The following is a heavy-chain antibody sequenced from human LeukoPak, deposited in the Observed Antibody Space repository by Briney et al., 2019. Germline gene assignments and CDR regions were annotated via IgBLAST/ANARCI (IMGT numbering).Heavy chain of an antibody. D-gene: IGHD6-13*01. V-gene: IGHV3-21*01. CDR2: ISSSSSYI. CDR1: GFTFSSYS. J-gene: IGHJ4*02. Sequence: GGSLRLSCAASGFTFSSYSMNWVRQAPGKGLEWVSSISSSSSYIYYADSVKGRFTISRDNAKNSLYLQMNSLRAEDTAVYYCARAGIAAAGIDYWGQGTLVTVSS. CDR3: ARAGIAAAGIDY.